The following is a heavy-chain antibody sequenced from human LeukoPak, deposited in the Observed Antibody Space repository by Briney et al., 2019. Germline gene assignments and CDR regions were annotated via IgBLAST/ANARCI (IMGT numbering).Heavy chain of an antibody. CDR1: GFTFSNSG. CDR2: VLYDGSNK. Sequence: PGGSLSLSCAASGFTFSNSGMHWVRQAPGKGLEWVAFVLYDGSNKYYTDSVKGRFTISRGNSRNTLYLQMNSLSPEDAAVYYCAKDLTYWGQGTLVTVSS. V-gene: IGHV3-30*02. J-gene: IGHJ4*02. CDR3: AKDLTY.